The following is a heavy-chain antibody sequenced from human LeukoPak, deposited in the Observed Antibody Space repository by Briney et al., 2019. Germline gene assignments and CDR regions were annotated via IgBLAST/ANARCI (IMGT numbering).Heavy chain of an antibody. Sequence: GGSLRLSCAASGFTFSDYYMSWIRQAPGKGLEWVSYITSGGTKYYADSVKGRFTISRDNAKNSLYLQMNSLRVEDTAMYYCGYGSGWIFDCRGQGALVTVSS. CDR3: GYGSGWIFDC. V-gene: IGHV3-69-1*01. D-gene: IGHD6-19*01. CDR2: ITSGGTK. CDR1: GFTFSDYY. J-gene: IGHJ4*02.